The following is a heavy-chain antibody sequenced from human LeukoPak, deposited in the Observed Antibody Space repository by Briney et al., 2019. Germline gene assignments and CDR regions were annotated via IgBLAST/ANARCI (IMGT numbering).Heavy chain of an antibody. D-gene: IGHD3/OR15-3a*01. Sequence: SETLSLACTVSGGSISSYYWGWIRQPPGKGLEWIGSIYYSGSTYYNPSLKSRVTISVDTSKNQFSLRLTSVTAADTAVYYCARQTGSGLFILPGGQGTLVTVSS. CDR3: ARQTGSGLFILP. CDR2: IYYSGST. CDR1: GGSISSYY. J-gene: IGHJ4*02. V-gene: IGHV4-39*01.